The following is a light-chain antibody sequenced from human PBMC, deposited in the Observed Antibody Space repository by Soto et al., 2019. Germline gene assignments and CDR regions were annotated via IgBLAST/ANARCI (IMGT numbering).Light chain of an antibody. CDR2: QAS. V-gene: IGKV1-5*03. Sequence: DIQITHSPSTLLWSVGDRVTTTCRASQSISSWLAWYQQKPGKAPKLLVYQASTLESGVPLRFSGSGSGTEFTLTINSLQSDDFATYYCQQYDSYSWTFGQGTKVDI. J-gene: IGKJ1*01. CDR3: QQYDSYSWT. CDR1: QSISSW.